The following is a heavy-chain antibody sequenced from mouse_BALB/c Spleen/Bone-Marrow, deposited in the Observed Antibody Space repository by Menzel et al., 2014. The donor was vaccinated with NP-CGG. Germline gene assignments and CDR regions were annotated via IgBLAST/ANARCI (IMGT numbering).Heavy chain of an antibody. CDR3: ARSGYYGSSYFDY. Sequence: VQLKQSGPELVKPGASVKISCKASGYSFTGYFMNWVMQSHGKSLEWTGRINPYNGDTFYNQKFKGKATLTVDKSSSTAHMGLRSLASEDSAVYYCARSGYYGSSYFDYWGQGTTLTVSS. V-gene: IGHV1-20*02. D-gene: IGHD1-1*01. CDR1: GYSFTGYF. J-gene: IGHJ2*01. CDR2: INPYNGDT.